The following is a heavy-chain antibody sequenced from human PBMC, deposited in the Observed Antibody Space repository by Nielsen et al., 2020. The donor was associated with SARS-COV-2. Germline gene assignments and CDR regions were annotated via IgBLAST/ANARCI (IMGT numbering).Heavy chain of an antibody. J-gene: IGHJ3*02. CDR1: GFTFSSYG. CDR3: ARGSGATAKHKGAFDI. V-gene: IGHV3-33*01. D-gene: IGHD6-25*01. Sequence: GESLKISCAASGFTFSSYGMHWVRQAPGKGLEWVAVIWYDGSNKYYADSVKGRFTISRDNSKNTLYLQMNSLRAEDTAVYYCARGSGATAKHKGAFDIWGQGTMVTVSS. CDR2: IWYDGSNK.